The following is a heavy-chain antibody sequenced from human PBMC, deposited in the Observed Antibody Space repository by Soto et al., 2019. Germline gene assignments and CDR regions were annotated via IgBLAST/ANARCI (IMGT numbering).Heavy chain of an antibody. CDR3: ARETYDSSGPGYYGLDV. J-gene: IGHJ6*02. Sequence: GSLIVSCASSGFTFSSYFMHLVRQSTGKGLEWVSAIGTAGDTYYPASVKCRFTISRENAKNSFYLQMNSLRAGDTAVYYCARETYDSSGPGYYGLDVWGQGTTVTVSS. D-gene: IGHD3-22*01. V-gene: IGHV3-13*01. CDR2: IGTAGDT. CDR1: GFTFSSYF.